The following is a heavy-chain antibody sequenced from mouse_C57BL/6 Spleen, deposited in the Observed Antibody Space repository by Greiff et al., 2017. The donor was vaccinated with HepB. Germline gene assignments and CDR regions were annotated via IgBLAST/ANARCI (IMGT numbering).Heavy chain of an antibody. CDR3: ASGDAYGYYAMDY. CDR1: GYTFTSYW. V-gene: IGHV1-55*01. CDR2: IYPGSGST. D-gene: IGHD2-2*01. Sequence: VRLQQPGAELVKPGASVKMSCKASGYTFTSYWITWVKQRPGQGLEGIGDIYPGSGSTNYNEKFKSKAPLTVDPSSSTSYMPRSSLTSEDSAVYYCASGDAYGYYAMDYWGQGTSVTVSS. J-gene: IGHJ4*01.